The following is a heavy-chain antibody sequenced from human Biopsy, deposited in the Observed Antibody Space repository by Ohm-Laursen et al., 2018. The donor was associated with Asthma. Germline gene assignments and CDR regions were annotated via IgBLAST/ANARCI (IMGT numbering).Heavy chain of an antibody. D-gene: IGHD2-21*01. CDR2: IAWDGINS. CDR1: GFTFSTYG. Sequence: SLRLSCTASGFTFSTYGMHWVRQAPGKGLEWVAFIAWDGINSYYADSVKGRFTISRDNSRNTLYLQKNSLRADDTAVYYCARAGESDLVGGLDVWGQGTTVTVSS. V-gene: IGHV3-30*03. CDR3: ARAGESDLVGGLDV. J-gene: IGHJ6*02.